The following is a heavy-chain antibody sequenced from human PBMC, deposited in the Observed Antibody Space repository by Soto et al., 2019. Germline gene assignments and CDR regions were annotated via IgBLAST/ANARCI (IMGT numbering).Heavy chain of an antibody. CDR3: VRDDGALAITH. V-gene: IGHV4-31*03. CDR2: VYSSGGT. D-gene: IGHD3-22*01. CDR1: GASITSGGHY. Sequence: QVQLQESGPGLLRPSETLSLTRTVSGASITSGGHYWSWIRQYPRKGLEWIAYVYSSGGTYFNPSLKSRVTISTDTSKNRYSLKLSSVSAAGTAVYYGVRDDGALAITHWGQGTLVTVSS. J-gene: IGHJ4*02.